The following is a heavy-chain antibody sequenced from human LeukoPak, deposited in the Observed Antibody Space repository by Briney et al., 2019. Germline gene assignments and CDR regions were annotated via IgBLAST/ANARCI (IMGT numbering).Heavy chain of an antibody. Sequence: ASVKDSCKASGYTFTSYYMHWVRQAPGQGLEWMGIINTSGGSTTYAQKFQGRVSMTRDTSTSTVYLEVSSLRSEDTAVYYCARSQGGNTLWFDPWGQGTLVTVSS. D-gene: IGHD4-23*01. CDR2: INTSGGST. J-gene: IGHJ5*02. CDR1: GYTFTSYY. V-gene: IGHV1-46*01. CDR3: ARSQGGNTLWFDP.